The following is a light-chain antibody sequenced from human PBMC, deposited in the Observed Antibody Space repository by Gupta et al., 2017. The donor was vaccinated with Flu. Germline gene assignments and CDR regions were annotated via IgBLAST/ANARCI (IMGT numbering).Light chain of an antibody. Sequence: DTKMTQSPSTLSASVGDRVTITCRASQSFSSWLAWYQQKPGKAPKLLIYKASSLESGVPSRFSGSVSGTEFTLTISSLQPDDFATYYCQQYNSYPWTFGQGTKVEIK. CDR2: KAS. V-gene: IGKV1-5*03. J-gene: IGKJ1*01. CDR1: QSFSSW. CDR3: QQYNSYPWT.